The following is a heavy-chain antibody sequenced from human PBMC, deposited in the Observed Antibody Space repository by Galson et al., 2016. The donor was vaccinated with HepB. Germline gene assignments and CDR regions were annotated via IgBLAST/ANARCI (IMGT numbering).Heavy chain of an antibody. CDR3: VKSVDS. J-gene: IGHJ4*02. CDR2: VKPDGSEK. CDR1: GFTFSRFW. V-gene: IGHV3-7*03. Sequence: SLRLSCAASGFTFSRFWMNWVRQAPGKGLEWVGNVKPDGSEKYYVDSVKGRFTISRDNVKNSMYLQMNSLRAEDTAVYYCVKSVDSWGQGTLVTVSS.